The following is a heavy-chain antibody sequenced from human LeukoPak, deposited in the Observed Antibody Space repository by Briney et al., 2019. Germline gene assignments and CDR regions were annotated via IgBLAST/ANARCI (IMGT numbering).Heavy chain of an antibody. CDR3: AKDIGAVGDDAFDI. CDR1: GFTFDDYA. J-gene: IGHJ3*02. Sequence: GGSLRLSCAASGFTFDDYAMHWVRQAPGKGLEWVSGISWNSGSIGYADSVKGRFTISRDNAKNSLYLQMNSLRAEDMALYYCAKDIGAVGDDAFDIWGQGAMVTVSS. V-gene: IGHV3-9*03. D-gene: IGHD6-19*01. CDR2: ISWNSGSI.